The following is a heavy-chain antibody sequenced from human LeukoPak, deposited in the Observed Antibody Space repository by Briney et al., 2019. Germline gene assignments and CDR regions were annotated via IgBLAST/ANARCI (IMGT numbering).Heavy chain of an antibody. CDR3: ALEDSSGPYSWFDP. D-gene: IGHD3-22*01. CDR1: GYTFISYG. CDR2: ISAYNDNT. V-gene: IGHV1-18*01. Sequence: ASVKVSCKASGYTFISYGISWVRQAPGQGLEWMGWISAYNDNTNYAQKLQGRVTMTTDTSTSTAYMELRSLRSDDTAVYYCALEDSSGPYSWFDPWGQGTLVTVSS. J-gene: IGHJ5*02.